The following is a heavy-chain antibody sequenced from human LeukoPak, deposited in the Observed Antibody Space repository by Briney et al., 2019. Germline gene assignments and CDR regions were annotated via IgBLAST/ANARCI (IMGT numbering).Heavy chain of an antibody. CDR3: AKVLAGWWGFDY. V-gene: IGHV3-23*01. J-gene: IGHJ4*02. D-gene: IGHD2-8*02. CDR1: GFTFSSYG. Sequence: PGGSLRLSCAASGFTFSSYGMSWVRQAPGKGLEWVSAISGSGGSTYYADSVKGRFTISRDKSKNTLYLQMNSLRAEDTAVYYCAKVLAGWWGFDYWGQGTLVTVSS. CDR2: ISGSGGST.